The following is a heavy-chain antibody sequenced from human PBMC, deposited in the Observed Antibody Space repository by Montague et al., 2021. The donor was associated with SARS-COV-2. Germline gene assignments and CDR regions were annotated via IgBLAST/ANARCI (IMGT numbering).Heavy chain of an antibody. D-gene: IGHD6-19*01. CDR3: ARGASLAGRFDY. Sequence: SETLSLTCSVSAGSVNRGTYYWNWIRQPPGKGLEWIGYVYYNGDIKHNPSLKSRVSLSLDTSMNQFSLQLNSLTAADTAVYYCARGASLAGRFDYWGQGILITVSS. CDR1: AGSVNRGTYY. CDR2: VYYNGDI. J-gene: IGHJ4*02. V-gene: IGHV4-61*01.